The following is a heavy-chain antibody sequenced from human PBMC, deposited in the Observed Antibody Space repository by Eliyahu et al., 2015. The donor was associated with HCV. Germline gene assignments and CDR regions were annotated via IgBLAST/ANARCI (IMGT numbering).Heavy chain of an antibody. CDR1: GGXITPYS. CDR3: ASGGGGIAVAGTGGWFDP. CDR2: IHYSGST. Sequence: QVQLQESGPGLVKPSXTLALTCTVSGGXITPYSXSWIRXPPGKGLEWIGYIHYSGSTNYNPSLKSRVTISVDTSKNQFSLNLTSVTAADTAVYYCASGGGGIAVAGTGGWFDPWGQGTLVTVSS. J-gene: IGHJ5*02. D-gene: IGHD6-19*01. V-gene: IGHV4-59*01.